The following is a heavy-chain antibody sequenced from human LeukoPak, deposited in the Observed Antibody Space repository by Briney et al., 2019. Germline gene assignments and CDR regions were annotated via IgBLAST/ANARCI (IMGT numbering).Heavy chain of an antibody. Sequence: QPGRSLRLSCTASGFTFGDYAMSWVRQAPGKGLEWVGFIRSKAYGGTTEYAASVKGRFTISRDDSKNIAYLQMNSLKTEDTAVYYCTRLERHDYGDYNWFDPWGQGTLVTVSS. CDR1: GFTFGDYA. CDR2: IRSKAYGGTT. D-gene: IGHD4-17*01. CDR3: TRLERHDYGDYNWFDP. J-gene: IGHJ5*02. V-gene: IGHV3-49*04.